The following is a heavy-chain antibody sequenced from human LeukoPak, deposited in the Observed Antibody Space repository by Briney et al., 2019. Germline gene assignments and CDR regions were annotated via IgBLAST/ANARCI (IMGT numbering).Heavy chain of an antibody. CDR2: ISYDGSNK. V-gene: IGHV3-30-3*01. CDR1: GFTFSSYA. D-gene: IGHD3-3*01. CDR3: ARDHSTYDFWSGGGWFDP. J-gene: IGHJ5*02. Sequence: GGSLRLSCAASGFTFSSYAMHWVRQAPGEGLEWVAVISYDGSNKYYADSVKGRFTISRDNSKNTLYLQMNSLRAEDTAVYYCARDHSTYDFWSGGGWFDPWGQGTLVTVSS.